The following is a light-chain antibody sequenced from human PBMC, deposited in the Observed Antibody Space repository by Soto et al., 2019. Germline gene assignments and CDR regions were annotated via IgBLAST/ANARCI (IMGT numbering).Light chain of an antibody. CDR1: QDISVY. J-gene: IGKJ5*01. Sequence: DIQMTQSPSSLSASVGDRVTITCRASQDISVYLAWYQQKPGKVPKLLIYSASTLQSGVPSRFSGSGSGTEFTLTISILQPEDVATYYCQKFNTAPLTFDQGTRLESK. CDR2: SAS. CDR3: QKFNTAPLT. V-gene: IGKV1-27*01.